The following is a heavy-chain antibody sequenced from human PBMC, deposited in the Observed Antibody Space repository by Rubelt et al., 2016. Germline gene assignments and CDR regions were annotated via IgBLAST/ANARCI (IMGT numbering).Heavy chain of an antibody. D-gene: IGHD3-16*01. J-gene: IGHJ6*02. CDR2: IYYSGNT. Sequence: QVQLQESGPGLVTPSETLSLTCTVSGGSISSYYWSWIRQPPGKGLEWIGYIYYSGNTNYNPYLKSRVTKSVDTSKNQFYLKCSSWTAAYTAVYHCARAGGSFASGPCYYGMDVWGRGTTVIVSS. CDR3: ARAGGSFASGPCYYGMDV. CDR1: GGSISSYY. V-gene: IGHV4-59*01.